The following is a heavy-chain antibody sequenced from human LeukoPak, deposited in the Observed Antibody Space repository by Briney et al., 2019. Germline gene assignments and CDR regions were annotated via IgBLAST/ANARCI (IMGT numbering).Heavy chain of an antibody. D-gene: IGHD3-22*01. CDR2: INHSGST. Sequence: SETLSLTCAVYGGSFSGYYWSWIRQPPGKGLEWIGEINHSGSTNYNPSLKSRVTISVDTSKNQFSLKLSSVTAADAAVYYCARVLYDSSGSDYWGQGTLVTVSS. V-gene: IGHV4-34*01. J-gene: IGHJ4*02. CDR1: GGSFSGYY. CDR3: ARVLYDSSGSDY.